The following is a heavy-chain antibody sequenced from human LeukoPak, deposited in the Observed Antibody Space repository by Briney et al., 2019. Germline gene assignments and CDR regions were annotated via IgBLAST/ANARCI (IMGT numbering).Heavy chain of an antibody. Sequence: SETLSLTCAVYGGSFSGYYWSWIRQPPGKGLEWIGEINHSGSTNYNPSLKSRVTISVDTSKNQFSLKLSSVTAADTAVYSCARGPLWYSSGWYDSGGDYWGQGTLVTVSS. CDR2: INHSGST. CDR1: GGSFSGYY. CDR3: ARGPLWYSSGWYDSGGDY. J-gene: IGHJ4*02. D-gene: IGHD6-19*01. V-gene: IGHV4-34*01.